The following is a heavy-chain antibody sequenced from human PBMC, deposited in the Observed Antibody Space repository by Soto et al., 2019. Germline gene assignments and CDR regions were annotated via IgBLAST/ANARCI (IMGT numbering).Heavy chain of an antibody. Sequence: SETLSLTCTVSGGSVSSGSYYWSWIRQPPGKGLEWIGYIYYSGSTNYNPSLKSRVTISVDTSKNQFSLKLSSVTAADTAVYYCARISGWYPNWFDPWGQGTLVTVSS. CDR2: IYYSGST. CDR1: GGSVSSGSYY. V-gene: IGHV4-61*01. CDR3: ARISGWYPNWFDP. J-gene: IGHJ5*02. D-gene: IGHD6-19*01.